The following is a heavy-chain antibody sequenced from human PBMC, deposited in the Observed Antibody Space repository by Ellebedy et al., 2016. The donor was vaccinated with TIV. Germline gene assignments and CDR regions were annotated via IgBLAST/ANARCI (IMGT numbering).Heavy chain of an antibody. CDR1: GFTFSSYG. CDR2: ISYDGSNK. Sequence: GESLKISXAASGFTFSSYGMHWVRQAPGKGLEWVAVISYDGSNKYYADSVKGRFTISRDNSKNTLYLQMNSLRAEDTAVYYCARGGAEDYDILTGYYLIVGYFDYWGQGTLVTVSS. V-gene: IGHV3-30*03. J-gene: IGHJ4*02. CDR3: ARGGAEDYDILTGYYLIVGYFDY. D-gene: IGHD3-9*01.